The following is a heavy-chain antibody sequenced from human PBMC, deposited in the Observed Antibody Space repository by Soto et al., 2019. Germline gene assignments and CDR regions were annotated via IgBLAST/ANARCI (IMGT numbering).Heavy chain of an antibody. CDR2: IWYDGSNK. V-gene: IGHV3-33*01. Sequence: QVQLVESGGGVVQPGRSLRLSCAASGFTFSSYRMHWVRQAPGKGLEWVAVIWYDGSNKYYADSVKGRFTISRDTSKNTLYMQMKSLRAEDTAVYYCARERSLYYDDVCGSYRSGPFDYWGQGTLVTVSS. CDR1: GFTFSSYR. D-gene: IGHD3-16*02. J-gene: IGHJ4*02. CDR3: ARERSLYYDDVCGSYRSGPFDY.